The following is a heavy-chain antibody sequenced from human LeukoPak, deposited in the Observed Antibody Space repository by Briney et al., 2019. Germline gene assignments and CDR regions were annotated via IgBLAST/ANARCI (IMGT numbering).Heavy chain of an antibody. CDR3: ARDRVSRLLPFDY. D-gene: IGHD6-25*01. V-gene: IGHV3-23*01. Sequence: GGSLRLSCAASGFTFSSYAMSWVRQAPGKGLEWVSAISGSGGNTYYADSVKGRFTLSRDNAKNSLYLQMNSLRAEDTAVYYCARDRVSRLLPFDYWGQGTLVTVSS. J-gene: IGHJ4*02. CDR1: GFTFSSYA. CDR2: ISGSGGNT.